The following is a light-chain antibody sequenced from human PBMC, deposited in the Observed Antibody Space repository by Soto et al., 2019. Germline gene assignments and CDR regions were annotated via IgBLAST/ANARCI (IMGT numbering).Light chain of an antibody. CDR1: QDISNY. CDR3: PQYDNLPPWT. CDR2: DAS. J-gene: IGKJ1*01. V-gene: IGKV1-33*01. Sequence: DIQMTQSPSSLSASVGDRVTITCQASQDISNYLNWYQQKPGKAPKLLIYDASNLETGVPSRFSGSGAGTDFTLTISSLQPEDIATYYCPQYDNLPPWTVGQGTKVEIK.